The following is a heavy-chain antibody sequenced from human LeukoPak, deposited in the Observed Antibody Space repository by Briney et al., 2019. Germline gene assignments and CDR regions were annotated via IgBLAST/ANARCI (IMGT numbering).Heavy chain of an antibody. D-gene: IGHD3-16*01. CDR1: GGSISSYY. CDR2: MYTSGRS. CDR3: ARDFGARYDH. V-gene: IGHV4-4*07. J-gene: IGHJ4*02. Sequence: PSETLSLTCTVSGGSISSYYWSWIRQPAGKGLEWIGPMYTSGRSNYNPSLKSRVTMSVDTFKNQVSLKLSSVTAADTAVYYCARDFGARYDHWGQGILVTVSS.